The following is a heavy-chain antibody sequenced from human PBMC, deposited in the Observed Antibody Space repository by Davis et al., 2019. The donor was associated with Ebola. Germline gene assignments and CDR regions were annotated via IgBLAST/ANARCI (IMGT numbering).Heavy chain of an antibody. Sequence: GESLKISCAASGFTFSSYSMNWVRQAPGKGLEWVSSISSSSSYIYYADPVKGRFTISRDNAKNSLYLQMNSLRAEDTAVYYCARVVAAATDAFDIWGQGTMVTVSS. V-gene: IGHV3-21*01. D-gene: IGHD6-13*01. J-gene: IGHJ3*02. CDR1: GFTFSSYS. CDR2: ISSSSSYI. CDR3: ARVVAAATDAFDI.